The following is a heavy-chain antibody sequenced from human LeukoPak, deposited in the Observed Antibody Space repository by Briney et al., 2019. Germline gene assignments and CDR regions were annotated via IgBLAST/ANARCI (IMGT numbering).Heavy chain of an antibody. J-gene: IGHJ6*03. V-gene: IGHV3-74*01. CDR3: ASHGPRVHGYMDV. CDR2: INSDGSTT. D-gene: IGHD1-1*01. CDR1: GFTFSSYW. Sequence: GGSLRLSCAASGFTFSSYWMHWVRQAPGKGLVCVSRINSDGSTTNYADSVKGRFTISRDNAKNSLYLQMNSLRAEDTAVYYCASHGPRVHGYMDVWGKGTTVTVSS.